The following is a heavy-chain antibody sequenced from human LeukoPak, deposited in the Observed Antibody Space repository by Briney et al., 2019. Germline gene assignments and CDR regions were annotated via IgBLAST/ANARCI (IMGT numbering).Heavy chain of an antibody. CDR1: GGSISSCY. CDR2: IYTSGST. Sequence: SETLSLTCTVSGGSISSCYWSWIRQPAGKGLEWIGRIYTSGSTNYNPSLKSRVTMSVDASKNQFSLKLSSVTAADTAVYYCARCAYCSGTSCCLGAFDYWGQGTLVTVSS. D-gene: IGHD2-2*01. V-gene: IGHV4-4*07. CDR3: ARCAYCSGTSCCLGAFDY. J-gene: IGHJ4*02.